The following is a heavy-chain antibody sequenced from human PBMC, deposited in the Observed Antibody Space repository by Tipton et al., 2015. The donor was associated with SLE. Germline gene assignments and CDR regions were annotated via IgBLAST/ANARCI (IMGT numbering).Heavy chain of an antibody. CDR3: ARGGAVYYYYYYMDV. J-gene: IGHJ6*03. D-gene: IGHD3-10*01. CDR1: GGSISSYF. V-gene: IGHV4-59*01. Sequence: TLSLTCTVSGGSISSYFWSWIRQPPGLGLEWIGHISYSGSTNYNPSLKSRVTISVDTSKNQFSLKLSSVTAADTAVYYCARGGAVYYYYYYMDVWGKGTTVTVSS. CDR2: ISYSGST.